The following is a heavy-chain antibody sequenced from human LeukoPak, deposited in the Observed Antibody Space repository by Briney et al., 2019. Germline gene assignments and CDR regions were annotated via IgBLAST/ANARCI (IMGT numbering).Heavy chain of an antibody. CDR2: ISSSGSPI. CDR1: GFKFTSYS. V-gene: IGHV3-48*04. Sequence: GGSLRLSCAASGFKFTSYSMNWVRQAPGKGLEWISYISSSGSPIYYADSVKGRFTISRDNAKKSSDLQMTNLTAEDTAVHFCARGSRFDYWGQGAPVTVSS. CDR3: ARGSRFDY. J-gene: IGHJ4*02.